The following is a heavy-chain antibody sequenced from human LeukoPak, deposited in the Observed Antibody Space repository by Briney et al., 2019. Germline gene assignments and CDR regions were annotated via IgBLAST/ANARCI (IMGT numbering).Heavy chain of an antibody. CDR3: ASLPLGDSYFDF. CDR1: NYSVRSDLH. V-gene: IGHV4-38-2*02. CDR2: IYQSGHA. Sequence: SETLSLTCKVSNYSVRSDLHWSWIRQSPGRGLEWIASIYQSGHAYYSPSLKSRVLISFDASKKELSLKINSVTATDTALYYCASLPLGDSYFDFWGQGTQVTVSS. J-gene: IGHJ4*02.